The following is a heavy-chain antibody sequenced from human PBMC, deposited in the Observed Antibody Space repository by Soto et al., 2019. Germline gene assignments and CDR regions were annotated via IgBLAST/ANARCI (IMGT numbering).Heavy chain of an antibody. CDR2: TYYRSKWYN. V-gene: IGHV6-1*01. J-gene: IGHJ5*02. Sequence: SQTLSLTCAIYGDSVSSNSVVWNWIRQSPSRGLEWLGRTYYRSKWYNDYAVSVKSRITINPDTSKSQFSLQLNSVTPEDTAVYYCAKDLVTTADFNWFDPWGQVTLVTVSS. CDR1: GDSVSSNSVV. D-gene: IGHD4-17*01. CDR3: AKDLVTTADFNWFDP.